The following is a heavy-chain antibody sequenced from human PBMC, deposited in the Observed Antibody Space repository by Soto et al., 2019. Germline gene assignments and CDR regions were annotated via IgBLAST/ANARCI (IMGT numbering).Heavy chain of an antibody. CDR1: GYTFTSYA. D-gene: IGHD6-19*01. Sequence: ASVKVSCKASGYTFTSYAMHWVRQAPGQRLEWMGWINAGNGNTKYSQKFQGRVTITRDTSASTAYMELSSLRSEDTAVYYCARDALRYRSGWIHFWGQGTLVTVYS. CDR3: ARDALRYRSGWIHF. CDR2: INAGNGNT. V-gene: IGHV1-3*01. J-gene: IGHJ4*02.